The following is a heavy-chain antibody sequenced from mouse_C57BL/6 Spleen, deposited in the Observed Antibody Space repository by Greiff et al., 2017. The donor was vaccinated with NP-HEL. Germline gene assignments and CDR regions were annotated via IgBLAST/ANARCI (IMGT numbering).Heavy chain of an antibody. J-gene: IGHJ1*03. Sequence: EVKLMESGGGLVKPGGSLKLSCAASGFTFSDYGMHWVRQAPEKGLEWVAYISSGSSTIYYADTVKGRFTISRDNAKNTLFLQMTSLRSEDTAMYYCAILFLGFDVWGTGTTVTVSS. CDR2: ISSGSSTI. D-gene: IGHD1-1*01. CDR3: AILFLGFDV. V-gene: IGHV5-17*01. CDR1: GFTFSDYG.